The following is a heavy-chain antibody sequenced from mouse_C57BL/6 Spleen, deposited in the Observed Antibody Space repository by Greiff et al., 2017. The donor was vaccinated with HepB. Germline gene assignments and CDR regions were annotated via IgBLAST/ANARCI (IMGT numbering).Heavy chain of an antibody. D-gene: IGHD1-1*01. V-gene: IGHV1-72*01. J-gene: IGHJ4*01. CDR2: IDPNSGGT. CDR1: GYTFTSYW. CDR3: ASELLRYYYAMDY. Sequence: QVQLKQPGAELVKPGASVKLSCKASGYTFTSYWMHWVKQRPGRGLEWIGRIDPNSGGTKYNEKFKSKATLTADKPSSTAYMQLSSLTSEDSAVYYCASELLRYYYAMDYWGQGTSVTVSS.